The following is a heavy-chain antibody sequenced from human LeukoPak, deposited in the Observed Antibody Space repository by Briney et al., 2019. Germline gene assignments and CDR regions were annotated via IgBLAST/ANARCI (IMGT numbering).Heavy chain of an antibody. V-gene: IGHV3-23*01. CDR1: GFTLSSYA. CDR3: AKDQGYDFWSGYYGSFDY. CDR2: ISGSGGST. J-gene: IGHJ4*02. D-gene: IGHD3-3*01. Sequence: PGGSLRLSCAASGFTLSSYAMSWVRQAPGKGLEWVSAISGSGGSTYYADSVKGRFTISRDNSKNTLYLQMNSLRAEDTAVYYCAKDQGYDFWSGYYGSFDYWGQGTLVTVSS.